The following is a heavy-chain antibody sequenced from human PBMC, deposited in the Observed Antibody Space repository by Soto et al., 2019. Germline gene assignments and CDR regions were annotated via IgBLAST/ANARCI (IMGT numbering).Heavy chain of an antibody. Sequence: PGGSLRLSCAASGFTFSSYAMSWVRQAPGKGLEWVAAISGSGGSTYYADSVKGRFTISRDNSKNTLYLQMNSLSAEDTAVYYCAKGVVPAAIRLFFGYWGQGTLVTVSS. CDR3: AKGVVPAAIRLFFGY. CDR1: GFTFSSYA. D-gene: IGHD2-2*01. J-gene: IGHJ4*02. V-gene: IGHV3-23*01. CDR2: ISGSGGST.